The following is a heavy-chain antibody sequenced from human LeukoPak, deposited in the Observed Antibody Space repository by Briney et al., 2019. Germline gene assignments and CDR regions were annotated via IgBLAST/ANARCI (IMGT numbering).Heavy chain of an antibody. CDR2: IWYDGSNK. V-gene: IGHV3-33*01. Sequence: GSLRLSCAASRFTFSSYGMHWVRQAPGKGLEWVAVIWYDGSNKYYADSVKGRFTISRDNSKNTLYLQMNSLRAEDTAVYYCARDGGIAAPYFDYWGQGTLVTVSS. CDR3: ARDGGIAAPYFDY. J-gene: IGHJ4*02. D-gene: IGHD6-13*01. CDR1: RFTFSSYG.